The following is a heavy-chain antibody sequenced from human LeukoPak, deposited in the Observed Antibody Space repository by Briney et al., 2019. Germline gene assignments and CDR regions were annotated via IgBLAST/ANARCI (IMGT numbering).Heavy chain of an antibody. V-gene: IGHV4-59*01. CDR1: GGSISSYY. Sequence: SETLSLTCTVSGGSISSYYWSWIRQPPGKGLEWIGYIYYSGSTNYSPSLKSRVTISVDTSKNQFSLKLSSVTAADTAVYYCARARVGATIDYWGQGTLVTVSS. J-gene: IGHJ4*02. D-gene: IGHD1-26*01. CDR3: ARARVGATIDY. CDR2: IYYSGST.